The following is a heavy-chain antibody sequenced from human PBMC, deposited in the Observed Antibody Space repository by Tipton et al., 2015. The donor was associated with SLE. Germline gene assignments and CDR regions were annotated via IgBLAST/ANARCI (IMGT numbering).Heavy chain of an antibody. CDR3: ARASDYGRTFDS. D-gene: IGHD4/OR15-4a*01. CDR1: GGSITRDTYY. Sequence: TLSLTCTVSGGSITRDTYYWTWIRQAAGQKLEWIGRLKTSGTTNYNPSLRGRFTISVKTSENQFSLSVTSLTAADTAVYYCARASDYGRTFDSWGRGTRVTVSS. CDR2: LKTSGTT. J-gene: IGHJ4*02. V-gene: IGHV4-61*02.